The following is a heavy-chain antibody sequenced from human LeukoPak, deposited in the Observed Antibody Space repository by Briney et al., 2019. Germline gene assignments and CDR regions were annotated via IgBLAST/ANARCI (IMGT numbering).Heavy chain of an antibody. D-gene: IGHD3-10*01. CDR1: GGSICSYY. V-gene: IGHV4-59*08. CDR2: IYYSGST. J-gene: IGHJ3*01. CDR3: ARRPFTMARGSALEL. Sequence: SETLSLTCTVSGGSICSYYWSWIRQPPGKGLEWIGYIYYSGSTNYNPSLKSRVTISVDTSKNQFSLKLSSVTAADTAVYYCARRPFTMARGSALELWGQGTMVTVSS.